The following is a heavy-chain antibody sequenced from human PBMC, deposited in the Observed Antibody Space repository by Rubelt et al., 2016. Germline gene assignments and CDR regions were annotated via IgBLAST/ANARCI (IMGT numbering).Heavy chain of an antibody. J-gene: IGHJ3*01. CDR2: MSYGGSA. CDR3: ARDRGAYGGNDAFDF. V-gene: IGHV4-59*11. D-gene: IGHD4-23*01. Sequence: QVQLQESGPGLVKPSATLSLTCTVSGDSISSRYWSWLRQPPGKGLECIWYMSYGGSANYNLPLKIRVTISIDPSRNQFSLMVSSVTAADTAGYYWARDRGAYGGNDAFDFWGPGTLVTVSS. CDR1: GDSISSRY.